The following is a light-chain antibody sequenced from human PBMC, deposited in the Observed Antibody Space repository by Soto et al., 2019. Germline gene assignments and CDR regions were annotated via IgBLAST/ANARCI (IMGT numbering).Light chain of an antibody. J-gene: IGKJ2*01. CDR3: QQYDNLPRT. CDR2: DAS. CDR1: QDISNY. Sequence: DIQMTQSPSSLSASVGDRVTITCQASQDISNYLNWYQQKPGKAPKLLIYDASNLETGVPSRFSGSGSGTDFNLTISRLQPEDIASYYCQQYDNLPRTFGQGTKQEIK. V-gene: IGKV1-33*01.